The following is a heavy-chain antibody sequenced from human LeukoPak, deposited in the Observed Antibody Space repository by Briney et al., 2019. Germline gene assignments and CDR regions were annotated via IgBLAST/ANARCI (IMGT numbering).Heavy chain of an antibody. D-gene: IGHD5-12*01. Sequence: GGSLRLSCAASGFTFSSYAMSWVRHAPRDGLEWVSAISGSGGRTYYADSVKGRFTISRDNSKNTLYLQMNSLRAEDTAVYYCAKDRGYSGYAGDFDYWGQGTLVTVSS. J-gene: IGHJ4*02. CDR2: ISGSGGRT. V-gene: IGHV3-23*01. CDR1: GFTFSSYA. CDR3: AKDRGYSGYAGDFDY.